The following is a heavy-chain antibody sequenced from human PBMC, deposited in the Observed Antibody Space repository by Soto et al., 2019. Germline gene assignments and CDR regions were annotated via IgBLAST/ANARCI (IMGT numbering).Heavy chain of an antibody. CDR1: GFTFSSYG. Sequence: QVQLVESGGGVVQPGRSLRLSCAASGFTFSSYGMHWVRQAPGKGLEWVAVISYDGNDKYHADSVKGRFTISRDNSKNPLYLQMNSLRAEDTAVYYCAKDKDIAAAAYYFDSWAREPWSPSPQ. CDR3: AKDKDIAAAAYYFDS. V-gene: IGHV3-30*18. J-gene: IGHJ4*02. CDR2: ISYDGNDK. D-gene: IGHD6-13*01.